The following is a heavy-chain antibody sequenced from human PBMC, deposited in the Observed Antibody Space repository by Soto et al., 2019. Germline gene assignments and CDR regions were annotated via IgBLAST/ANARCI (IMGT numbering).Heavy chain of an antibody. D-gene: IGHD1-1*01. Sequence: EVQLLESGGGLVQPGGSLRLSCAASGFTFSRYAMSWVRQAPGKGLEWVSDISGTGGSTYYAESVKGRFTISRDNSKNTLYVQVNSLRAEDTAVYYCAKAKAWNDMYAACDMWGQGTMVTVSS. CDR2: ISGTGGST. V-gene: IGHV3-23*01. CDR3: AKAKAWNDMYAACDM. J-gene: IGHJ3*02. CDR1: GFTFSRYA.